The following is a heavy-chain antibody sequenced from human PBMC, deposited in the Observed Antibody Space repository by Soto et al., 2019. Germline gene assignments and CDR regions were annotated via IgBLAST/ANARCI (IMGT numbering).Heavy chain of an antibody. J-gene: IGHJ5*02. CDR3: APRGGSFAP. V-gene: IGHV1-69*01. CDR2: IITIFGTA. D-gene: IGHD3-16*01. CDR1: GGTFSSYA. Sequence: QVQLVQSGAEVKTPGSSVKVSCKASGGTFSSYAISWVQQAPVQGLEWMGVIITIFGTANYAQKFQGRVTITADEATSTAYMELSSLRSDDTAVYYGAPRGGSFAPWGQGTMVTVAS.